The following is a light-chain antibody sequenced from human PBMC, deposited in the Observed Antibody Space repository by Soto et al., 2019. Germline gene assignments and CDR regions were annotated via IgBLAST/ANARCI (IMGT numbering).Light chain of an antibody. Sequence: IVLSQSPCTLSLSPGERASLSCKASQSVSSSYLAWYQQKPGQAPRLLIYGASSRATGIPDRFSGSGSGTDFTLTISRLEAEDFAVYYCQQYGSSRWTFGQGTKVDIK. CDR2: GAS. J-gene: IGKJ1*01. V-gene: IGKV3-20*01. CDR3: QQYGSSRWT. CDR1: QSVSSSY.